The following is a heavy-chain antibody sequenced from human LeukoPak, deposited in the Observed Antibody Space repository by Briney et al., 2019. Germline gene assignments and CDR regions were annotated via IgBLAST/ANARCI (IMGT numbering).Heavy chain of an antibody. J-gene: IGHJ4*02. CDR3: ARFLTVAAYYFDC. CDR2: IYYSGST. V-gene: IGHV4-39*01. Sequence: PSETLSLTCTVSGGSISSSSYYWGWIRQPPGKGLEWIGSIYYSGSTYYNPSLKSRVTISVDTSKNQFSLKLSSVTAADTAVYYCARFLTVAAYYFDCWGQGTLVTVSS. D-gene: IGHD6-19*01. CDR1: GGSISSSSYY.